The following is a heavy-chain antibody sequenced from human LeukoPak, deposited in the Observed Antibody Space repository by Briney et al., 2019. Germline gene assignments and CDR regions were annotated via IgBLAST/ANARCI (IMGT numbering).Heavy chain of an antibody. CDR1: GFTFSGSA. Sequence: QSGGSLRLSCAASGFTFSGSAIHWVRRASGKGLEWVGRIRSKANSYATAYAASVKGRFTISRDDSKNTAYLQMNSLKTEDTAVYYCTRTVYCSGGSCYNWFDPWGQGTLVTVSS. V-gene: IGHV3-73*01. CDR2: IRSKANSYAT. CDR3: TRTVYCSGGSCYNWFDP. D-gene: IGHD2-15*01. J-gene: IGHJ5*02.